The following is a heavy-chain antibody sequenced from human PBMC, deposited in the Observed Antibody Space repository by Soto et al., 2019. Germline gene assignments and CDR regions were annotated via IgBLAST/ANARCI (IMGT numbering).Heavy chain of an antibody. D-gene: IGHD3-10*01. CDR3: ARGGRRPSWFGELWSFDP. V-gene: IGHV4-34*01. CDR2: INHSGST. Sequence: KPSETLSLTCAVYGGSFSGYYWSWIRQPPGKGLEWIGEINHSGSTNYNPSLKSRVTISVDTSKNQFSLKLSSVTAADTAVYYCARGGRRPSWFGELWSFDPWGQGTLVTVSS. J-gene: IGHJ5*02. CDR1: GGSFSGYY.